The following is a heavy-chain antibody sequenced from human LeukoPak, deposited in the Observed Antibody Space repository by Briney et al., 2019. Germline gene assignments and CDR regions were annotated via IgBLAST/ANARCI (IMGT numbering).Heavy chain of an antibody. D-gene: IGHD3-10*01. CDR1: GFTFTSSA. V-gene: IGHV1-58*02. Sequence: ASVKVSCKASGFTFTSSAMQWVRQARGQRLEWIGWIVVGSGNTNYAQKFQERVTITRDMSTSTAYMELSSLRSEDTAVYYCAATITMVRGVVPDYWGQGTLVTVSS. J-gene: IGHJ4*02. CDR3: AATITMVRGVVPDY. CDR2: IVVGSGNT.